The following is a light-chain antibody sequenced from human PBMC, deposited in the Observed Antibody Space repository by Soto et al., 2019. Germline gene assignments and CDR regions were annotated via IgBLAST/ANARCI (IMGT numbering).Light chain of an antibody. J-gene: IGLJ3*02. CDR2: EVS. Sequence: QSALTQPASVSGSPGQSITISCTGSSYDVGAYNYVSWYQQHPGRAPKLIIYEVSNRPSGVSARFSGSKSGNTASLTISGLQPEDEAEYHCSTYTDNNTPWVFGGGTKLTVL. V-gene: IGLV2-14*01. CDR1: SYDVGAYNY. CDR3: STYTDNNTPWV.